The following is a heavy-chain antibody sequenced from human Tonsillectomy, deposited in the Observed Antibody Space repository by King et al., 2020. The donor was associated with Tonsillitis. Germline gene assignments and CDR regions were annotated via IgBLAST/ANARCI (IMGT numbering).Heavy chain of an antibody. D-gene: IGHD1-26*01. CDR2: IWYDGNNK. V-gene: IGHV3-33*01. Sequence: VQLVESGGGVVQPGRSLRLSCAASGFSFSSYGMHWVRQAPGKGLEWVAVIWYDGNNKYYADSVTGRFTISRDNSKNTLYLEMNSLRAEDTAVYYCARAVWDPQDAFDIWGQGTMVTVSS. CDR3: ARAVWDPQDAFDI. CDR1: GFSFSSYG. J-gene: IGHJ3*02.